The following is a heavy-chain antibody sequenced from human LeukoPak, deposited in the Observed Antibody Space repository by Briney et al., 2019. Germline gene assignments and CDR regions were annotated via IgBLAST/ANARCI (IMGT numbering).Heavy chain of an antibody. Sequence: SVKVSCKASGGTFSSYAISWVRQAPGQGLEWMGMIIPIFGTANYAQKFQGRVTITTDESTSTAYMELSSLRSEDTAVYYCARDRAATNSYYYYMDVWGKGTTVTVSS. J-gene: IGHJ6*03. CDR2: IIPIFGTA. CDR3: ARDRAATNSYYYYMDV. D-gene: IGHD5-12*01. CDR1: GGTFSSYA. V-gene: IGHV1-69*05.